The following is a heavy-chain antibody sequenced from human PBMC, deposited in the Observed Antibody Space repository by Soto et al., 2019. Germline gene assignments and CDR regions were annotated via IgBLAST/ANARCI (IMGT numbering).Heavy chain of an antibody. D-gene: IGHD6-6*01. J-gene: IGHJ3*02. CDR3: ASSYSSSSYAFDI. V-gene: IGHV1-2*04. CDR2: INPNSGGT. CDR1: GYTFTGYY. Sequence: ASVKVSCKASGYTFTGYYMHWVRQAPGQGLEWMGWINPNSGGTNYAQKFQGWVTMTRDTSISTAYMELSRLRSDDTAVYYCASSYSSSSYAFDIWGQGTMATVSS.